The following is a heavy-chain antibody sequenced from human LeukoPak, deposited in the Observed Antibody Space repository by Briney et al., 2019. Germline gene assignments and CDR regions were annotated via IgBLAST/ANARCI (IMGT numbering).Heavy chain of an antibody. J-gene: IGHJ4*02. V-gene: IGHV3-30*02. D-gene: IGHD4-17*01. CDR1: GFTFSRYG. Sequence: GGSLRLSCAAPGFTFSRYGMHWVRQAPGKGLEWVAFIRYDGSHKFYADSVKGRFTISRDNSKNTLYLQMNSLRAEDTAVYYCAKCGSHGDYGGIDYWGQGTLVTVSS. CDR3: AKCGSHGDYGGIDY. CDR2: IRYDGSHK.